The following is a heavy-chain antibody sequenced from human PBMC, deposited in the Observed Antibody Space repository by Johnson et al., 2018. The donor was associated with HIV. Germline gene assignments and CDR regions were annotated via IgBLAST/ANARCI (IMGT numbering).Heavy chain of an antibody. CDR2: ISSNGGST. CDR1: GFIFSSYA. Sequence: QVQLVESGGGLVKPGGSLRLSCAASGFIFSSYAMHWVRQAPGKGLEYISTISSNGGSTYYADSVKGRFTISRDNSKNTLYLQMNSLRAEDTAVYYCARSWELGETAFDIWGQGTMVTVSS. J-gene: IGHJ3*02. CDR3: ARSWELGETAFDI. V-gene: IGHV3-64*04. D-gene: IGHD1-26*01.